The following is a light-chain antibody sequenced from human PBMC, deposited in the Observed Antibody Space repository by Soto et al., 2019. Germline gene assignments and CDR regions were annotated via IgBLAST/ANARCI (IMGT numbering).Light chain of an antibody. Sequence: AILMTQSPSSLYASVGDRVTITCRASQGIRDDLGWYQQKPGKAPKVLIYGASNLQSGVPSRFSGSGSGTDFTLTISSLQPEDFATYYCLQDYSYPRTFGQGTKVEI. J-gene: IGKJ1*01. V-gene: IGKV1-6*01. CDR2: GAS. CDR1: QGIRDD. CDR3: LQDYSYPRT.